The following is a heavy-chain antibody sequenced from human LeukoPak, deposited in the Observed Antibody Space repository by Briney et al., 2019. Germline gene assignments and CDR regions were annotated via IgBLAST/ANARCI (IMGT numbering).Heavy chain of an antibody. D-gene: IGHD6-13*01. CDR3: AKDKRGAAAGFFDY. Sequence: GGSLRLSCAASRFTFDDYAMHWVRQAPGKGLEWVSGISWNSGSIGYADSVKGRFTISRDNAKNSLYLQMNSLRAEDTALYYCAKDKRGAAAGFFDYWGQGTLVTVSS. CDR2: ISWNSGSI. CDR1: RFTFDDYA. J-gene: IGHJ4*02. V-gene: IGHV3-9*01.